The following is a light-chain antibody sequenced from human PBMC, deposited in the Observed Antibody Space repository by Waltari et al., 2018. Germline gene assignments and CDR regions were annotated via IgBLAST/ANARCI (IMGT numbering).Light chain of an antibody. CDR3: QNHERLPAT. Sequence: EVVLTQSPGTLSLSPGESAPLFCSASQSISRYLVWYQQRPGQAPRLLIYGASIRAAGIPDRFSGSGSGTDFTLSISRLEPEDFAVYYCQNHERLPATFGQWTRVEIK. V-gene: IGKV3-20*01. J-gene: IGKJ1*01. CDR1: QSISRY. CDR2: GAS.